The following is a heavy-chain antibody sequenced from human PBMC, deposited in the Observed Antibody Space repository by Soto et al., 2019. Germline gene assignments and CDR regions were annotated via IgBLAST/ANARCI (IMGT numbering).Heavy chain of an antibody. CDR2: ISSSSSYI. CDR3: ARDSEFGVVINYYYYYGMDV. Sequence: NPGGSLRLSCAASGFTFSSYSMNWVRQAPGKGLEWVSSISSSSSYIYYADSVKGRFTISRDNAKNSLYLQMNSLRTEDTAVYYCARDSEFGVVINYYYYYGMDVWGQGTTVTVSS. D-gene: IGHD3-3*01. CDR1: GFTFSSYS. J-gene: IGHJ6*02. V-gene: IGHV3-21*01.